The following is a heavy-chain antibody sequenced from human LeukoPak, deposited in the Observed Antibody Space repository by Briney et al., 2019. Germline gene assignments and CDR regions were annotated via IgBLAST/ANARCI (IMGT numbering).Heavy chain of an antibody. CDR3: ARGFESSTSYVSDFDF. Sequence: GASVKVSCKASGGTFSRYGISWVRQSPGQGLEWMWRIMPILGITNYAQKFQGRVTITADKSTTTAYMELSSLRSEDTAVYFCARGFESSTSYVSDFDFWGQGSLVTVSS. CDR2: IMPILGIT. CDR1: GGTFSRYG. V-gene: IGHV1-69*04. J-gene: IGHJ4*02. D-gene: IGHD3-16*01.